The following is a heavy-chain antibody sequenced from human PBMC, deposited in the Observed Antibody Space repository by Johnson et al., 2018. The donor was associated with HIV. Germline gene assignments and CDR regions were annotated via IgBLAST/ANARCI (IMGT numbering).Heavy chain of an antibody. Sequence: QMLLVESGGGVVQPGRSLRLSCAASGFTFSSYAMHWVRQAPGKGLEWVAVISYDVSNKYYADSVRGRFTVSRDNSKNTLYLQMNSLRAEDTAVYYCAKDRRQSSWELLDDAFDIWGQGTIVTVSS. J-gene: IGHJ3*02. V-gene: IGHV3-30-3*01. D-gene: IGHD1-26*01. CDR3: AKDRRQSSWELLDDAFDI. CDR1: GFTFSSYA. CDR2: ISYDVSNK.